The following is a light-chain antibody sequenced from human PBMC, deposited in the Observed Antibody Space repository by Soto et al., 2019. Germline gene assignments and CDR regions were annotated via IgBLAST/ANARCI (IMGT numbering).Light chain of an antibody. CDR1: QAVGSCL. CDR2: GAS. CDR3: QQGGGSLWT. J-gene: IGKJ1*01. V-gene: IGKV3-20*01. Sequence: EIVLTQSPGTLSMSQGERATLSCRASQAVGSCLLAWYQHKPGQAPRLVIYGASSRATGIPDRFSGSGSGTDFTLTISRLEPEAFAVYYCQQGGGSLWTFGQGTKVEIK.